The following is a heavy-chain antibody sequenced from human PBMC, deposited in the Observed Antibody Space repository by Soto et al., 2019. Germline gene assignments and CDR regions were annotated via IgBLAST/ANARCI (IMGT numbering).Heavy chain of an antibody. CDR3: ARDRDYGDYVAYYFDY. V-gene: IGHV1-3*01. CDR1: GYTFTSYG. Sequence: GASVKVSCKASGYTFTSYGISWVRQAPGQGLEWMGWINAGNGNTKYSQKFQGRVTITRDTSASTAYMELSSLRSEDTAVYYCARDRDYGDYVAYYFDYWG. J-gene: IGHJ4*01. CDR2: INAGNGNT. D-gene: IGHD4-17*01.